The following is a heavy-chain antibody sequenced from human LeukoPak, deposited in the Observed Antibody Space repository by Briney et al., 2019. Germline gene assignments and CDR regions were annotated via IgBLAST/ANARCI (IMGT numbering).Heavy chain of an antibody. CDR2: ISYDGSNK. CDR3: ARWSGNFDY. J-gene: IGHJ4*02. D-gene: IGHD3-3*01. CDR1: GFTFSSYA. Sequence: GGSLRLSCAASGFTFSSYAMHWVRQAPGKGLEWVAVISYDGSNKYYADSVKGRFTISRDNSKNTLYLQMNGLRAEDTAVYYCARWSGNFDYWGQGTLVTVSS. V-gene: IGHV3-30*04.